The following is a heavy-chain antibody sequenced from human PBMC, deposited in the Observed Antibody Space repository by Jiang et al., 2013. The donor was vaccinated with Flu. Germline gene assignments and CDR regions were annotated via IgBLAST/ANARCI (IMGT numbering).Heavy chain of an antibody. Sequence: SGAEVKKPGASVKVSCKASGYTFTNYYIHWVRQAPGQGLEWMGIINPSGGGTSYAQKFQGRLTMTRDTSTSTVYMELSSLKSEDTTVYYCARDVNGVAGVSSYWGQGTLVTVSS. J-gene: IGHJ4*02. CDR2: INPSGGGT. V-gene: IGHV1-46*01. D-gene: IGHD6-19*01. CDR1: GYTFTNYY. CDR3: ARDVNGVAGVSSY.